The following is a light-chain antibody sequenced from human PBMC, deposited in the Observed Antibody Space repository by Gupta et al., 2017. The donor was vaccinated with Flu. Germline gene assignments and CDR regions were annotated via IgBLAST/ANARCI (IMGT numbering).Light chain of an antibody. V-gene: IGKV3-20*01. Sequence: PGTLSLSQGEGASLSWRASQSIRSYLAWYQKKPGQAPRLLISGASSRATGIPDRFSGSGSGTDFTLTISRLEPEDFAVYYCQHYDNSPGTFGQGTRLDIK. CDR3: QHYDNSPGT. CDR2: GAS. CDR1: QSIRSY. J-gene: IGKJ2*01.